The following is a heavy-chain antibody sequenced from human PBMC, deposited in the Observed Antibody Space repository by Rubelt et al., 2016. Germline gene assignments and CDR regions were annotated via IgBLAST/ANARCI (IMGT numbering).Heavy chain of an antibody. D-gene: IGHD3-22*01. CDR2: INHSGST. J-gene: IGHJ4*02. Sequence: QVQLQQWGAGLLKPSETLSLTCAVYGGSFSGYYWSWIRQPPGKGLEWIGEINHSGSTNYNPSLKSRVTISVETSKNQFSLKLSSVTAADTAVYYCARGEDSGYYTYYFDYWGQGTLVTVSS. CDR1: GGSFSGYY. V-gene: IGHV4-34*01. CDR3: ARGEDSGYYTYYFDY.